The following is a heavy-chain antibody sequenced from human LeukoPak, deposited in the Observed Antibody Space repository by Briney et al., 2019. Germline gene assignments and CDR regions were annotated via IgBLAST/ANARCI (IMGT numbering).Heavy chain of an antibody. Sequence: GASLRLSCAASGFTFSSYAMSWVRQAPGKGLEWVSAISGSGGSTYYADSVKGRFTISRDNSKNTLYLQMNSLRAEDTALYYCAKLFIYDYVWGSYRYTFDYWGQGTLVTVSS. J-gene: IGHJ4*02. CDR2: ISGSGGST. CDR3: AKLFIYDYVWGSYRYTFDY. CDR1: GFTFSSYA. V-gene: IGHV3-23*01. D-gene: IGHD3-16*02.